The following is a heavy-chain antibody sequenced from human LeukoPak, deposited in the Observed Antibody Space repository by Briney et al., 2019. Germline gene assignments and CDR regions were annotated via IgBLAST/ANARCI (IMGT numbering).Heavy chain of an antibody. D-gene: IGHD3-22*01. J-gene: IGHJ4*02. V-gene: IGHV3-11*01. CDR1: GLTFSDYY. Sequence: GGSLRLSCAASGLTFSDYYMSWIRQAPGKGLEWVSYISSSGSTIYYADSVKGRFTISRDNAKNSLYLQMNSLRAEDTAVYYCARDYYYDSSGTPGYWGQGTLVTVSS. CDR2: ISSSGSTI. CDR3: ARDYYYDSSGTPGY.